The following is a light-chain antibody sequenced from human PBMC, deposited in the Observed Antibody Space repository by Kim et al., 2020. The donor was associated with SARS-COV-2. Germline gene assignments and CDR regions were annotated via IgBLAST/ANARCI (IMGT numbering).Light chain of an antibody. V-gene: IGKV3-20*01. CDR3: QQYSSSPYT. Sequence: EIVLTQSPGPLSLSPGERVTLSCRASQRVGSSYLAWYQQKPGQAPRLLIYGASSRAAGIPDRFSGSGSGTDFTLTISRLEPEDLAVFYCQQYSSSPYTFGQGTKLEI. CDR1: QRVGSSY. CDR2: GAS. J-gene: IGKJ2*01.